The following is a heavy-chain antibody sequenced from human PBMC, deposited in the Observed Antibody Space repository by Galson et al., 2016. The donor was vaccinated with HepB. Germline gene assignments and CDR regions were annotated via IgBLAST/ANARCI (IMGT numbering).Heavy chain of an antibody. CDR1: GGSISSSSDY. Sequence: SETLSLTCTVSGGSISSSSDYWGWIRQPPGKGLEWIGNIYYSGSTYYNPSLKSRVTISVDTSKNQFPLRLSSVTAADTAVYYCARDGSAAGTSLDYWGQGTLVTVSS. J-gene: IGHJ4*02. CDR2: IYYSGST. D-gene: IGHD6-13*01. V-gene: IGHV4-39*06. CDR3: ARDGSAAGTSLDY.